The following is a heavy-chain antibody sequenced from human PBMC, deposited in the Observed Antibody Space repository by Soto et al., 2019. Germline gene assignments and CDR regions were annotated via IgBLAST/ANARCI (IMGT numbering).Heavy chain of an antibody. CDR3: ARAYLGRLPRRADYYYALDV. CDR2: IGTAGDP. Sequence: PGGSLRLSCAASGFTFSSYDMHWVRQATGKGLEWVSAIGTAGDPYYPGSVKGRFTISRENAKNSLYLQMNSLTTGDTAVYYCARAYLGRLPRRADYYYALDVWGQGTTVTVSS. CDR1: GFTFSSYD. V-gene: IGHV3-13*05. J-gene: IGHJ6*02. D-gene: IGHD1-26*01.